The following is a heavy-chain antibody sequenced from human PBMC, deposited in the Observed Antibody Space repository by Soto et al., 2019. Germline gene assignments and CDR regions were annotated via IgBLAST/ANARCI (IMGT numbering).Heavy chain of an antibody. CDR3: ASEYDYIWGSYRSTFDY. D-gene: IGHD3-16*02. V-gene: IGHV3-48*02. Sequence: GGSLRLSCAASGFTFSSYSMNWVRQAPGKGLEWVSYISSSSSTIYYADSVKGRFTISRDNAKNSLYLQMNSLRDEDTAVYYCASEYDYIWGSYRSTFDYWGQGTLVTVSS. CDR2: ISSSSSTI. J-gene: IGHJ4*02. CDR1: GFTFSSYS.